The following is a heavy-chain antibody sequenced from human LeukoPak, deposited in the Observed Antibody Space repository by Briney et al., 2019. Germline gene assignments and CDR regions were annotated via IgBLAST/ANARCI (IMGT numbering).Heavy chain of an antibody. D-gene: IGHD2-2*01. Sequence: GGSLRLSCAASGFTFSSYWMSWVRQAPGKGLEWVANIKQDGSEKYYVDSVKGRFTISRDNAKNPLYLQMNSLRAEDTAVYYCARAPYCSSTSCFIGGYYGMDVWGQGTTVTVSS. CDR3: ARAPYCSSTSCFIGGYYGMDV. J-gene: IGHJ6*02. CDR1: GFTFSSYW. V-gene: IGHV3-7*01. CDR2: IKQDGSEK.